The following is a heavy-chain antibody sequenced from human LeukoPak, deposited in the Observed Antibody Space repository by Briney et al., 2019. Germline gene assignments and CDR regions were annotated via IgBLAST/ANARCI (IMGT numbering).Heavy chain of an antibody. J-gene: IGHJ4*02. V-gene: IGHV4-59*01. CDR2: VYYNGNT. CDR1: GDSISTYY. CDR3: ARDSPYFDY. Sequence: SETLSLTCTVSGDSISTYYWSWIRQPPGKGLEWIGYVYYNGNTNYNPSLKSRVTISVDTSKNQFSLKLTSVTAADTAVYYCARDSPYFDYWGPGTLVTASS.